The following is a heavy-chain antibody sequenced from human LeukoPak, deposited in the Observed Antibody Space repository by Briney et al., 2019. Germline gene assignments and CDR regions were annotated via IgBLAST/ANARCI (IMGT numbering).Heavy chain of an antibody. Sequence: GGSLRLSCAASVFTFSNYWMSWVRQAPGKGLEWVANIKQDGSEKYYVDSVKGRFTISRDNAKNSLYLQMNSLRAEAAAVYYCARDVPYYYGSGTYSAWAFDIWGQGTMVTVSS. D-gene: IGHD3-10*01. CDR3: ARDVPYYYGSGTYSAWAFDI. CDR2: IKQDGSEK. CDR1: VFTFSNYW. V-gene: IGHV3-7*03. J-gene: IGHJ3*02.